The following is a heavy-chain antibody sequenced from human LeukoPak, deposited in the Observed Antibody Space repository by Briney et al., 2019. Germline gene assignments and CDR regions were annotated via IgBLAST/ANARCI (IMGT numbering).Heavy chain of an antibody. D-gene: IGHD4-17*01. V-gene: IGHV1-69*05. CDR2: IIPIFGTA. CDR1: GGTFSSYA. Sequence: SVKVSCKASGGTFSSYAISWVRQAPGQGLEWMGGIIPIFGTANYAQKFQGRVTITTDESTSTAYMELSSLRVEDTAVYYCARDPFMTTGWGIDYWGQGTLVTVSS. CDR3: ARDPFMTTGWGIDY. J-gene: IGHJ4*02.